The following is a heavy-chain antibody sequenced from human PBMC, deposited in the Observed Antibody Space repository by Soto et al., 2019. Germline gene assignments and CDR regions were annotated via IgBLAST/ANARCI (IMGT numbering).Heavy chain of an antibody. V-gene: IGHV5-51*01. CDR2: IYPGDSDT. CDR3: ACSPYDYRYYYGMDV. CDR1: GYSFTSYW. D-gene: IGHD3-16*01. J-gene: IGHJ6*02. Sequence: GESLKISCKGSGYSFTSYWIAWVRQMPGKGLEWMGIIYPGDSDTRYSPSFQGQVTISADKSISTAYLQWSSLKASDTAMYYCACSPYDYRYYYGMDVWGQGTRVTVSS.